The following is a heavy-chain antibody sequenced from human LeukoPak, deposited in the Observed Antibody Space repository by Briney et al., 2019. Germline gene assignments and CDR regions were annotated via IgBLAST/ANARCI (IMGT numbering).Heavy chain of an antibody. Sequence: GGSLRLSCAASGFTFSSYAMSWVRQAPGKGLEWVSAISGSGGSTYYADSVKGRFTISRDNSKNTLCLQMNSLRAEDTAVYYCAKDPYIVSSTSQNWFDPWGQGTLVTVSS. J-gene: IGHJ5*02. D-gene: IGHD2-2*01. CDR1: GFTFSSYA. CDR3: AKDPYIVSSTSQNWFDP. CDR2: ISGSGGST. V-gene: IGHV3-23*01.